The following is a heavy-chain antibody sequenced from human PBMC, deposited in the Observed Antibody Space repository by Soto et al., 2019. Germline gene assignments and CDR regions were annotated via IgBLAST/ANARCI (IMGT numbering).Heavy chain of an antibody. D-gene: IGHD5-12*01. J-gene: IGHJ5*02. CDR3: ARGEMATTGYNWFDP. Sequence: QVQLQESGPGLVKPSQTLSLTCTVSGGSISSGGYYWSWIRQHPGKGLEWIGYIYYSGSTYYNPSLKSRVTIAVDTSKSQFSRKLSSVTAADTAVYYCARGEMATTGYNWFDPLGQGTLVTVSS. V-gene: IGHV4-31*03. CDR2: IYYSGST. CDR1: GGSISSGGYY.